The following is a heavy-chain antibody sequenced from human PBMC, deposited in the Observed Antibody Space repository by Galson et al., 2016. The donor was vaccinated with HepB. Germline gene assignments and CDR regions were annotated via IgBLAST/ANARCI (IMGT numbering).Heavy chain of an antibody. J-gene: IGHJ4*02. CDR3: AREMGVAAPAVFDY. D-gene: IGHD6-13*01. Sequence: SLRLSCAASGFTFRSFGMHWVRQAPGKGLEWVTFIWYDGSHKYYADSVKGRFTISRDSSKNTLSLQMNSLRAEDTAVYYFAREMGVAAPAVFDYWGQGTLVTVSP. CDR2: IWYDGSHK. V-gene: IGHV3-33*01. CDR1: GFTFRSFG.